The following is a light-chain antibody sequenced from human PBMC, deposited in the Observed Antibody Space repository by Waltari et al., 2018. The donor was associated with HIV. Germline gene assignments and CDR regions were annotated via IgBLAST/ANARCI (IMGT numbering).Light chain of an antibody. CDR3: SSYAGSNNWKV. CDR1: SSDVGGYNY. Sequence: QSALTQPPSASGSPGQSVTISCPGTSSDVGGYNYVSWYQQHPGKAPKLTIYEVSKRPSGVPDRFSGSKSGNTASLTVSGLQAEDEADYYCSSYAGSNNWKVFGGGTKLTVL. CDR2: EVS. V-gene: IGLV2-8*01. J-gene: IGLJ2*01.